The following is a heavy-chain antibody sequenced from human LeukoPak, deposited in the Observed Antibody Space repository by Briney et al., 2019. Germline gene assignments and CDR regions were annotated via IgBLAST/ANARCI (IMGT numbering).Heavy chain of an antibody. CDR1: GGSFSGYY. CDR2: INHSGST. CDR3: ARGSWYDVGYFDY. Sequence: SETLSLTCAVYGGSFSGYYWNWIRQPPGKGLEWIGEINHSGSTNYNPSLKRRVTISVDTSKNQFSLKLSSVTAADTAVYYCARGSWYDVGYFDYWGQGTLVTVSS. V-gene: IGHV4-34*01. J-gene: IGHJ4*02. D-gene: IGHD1-1*01.